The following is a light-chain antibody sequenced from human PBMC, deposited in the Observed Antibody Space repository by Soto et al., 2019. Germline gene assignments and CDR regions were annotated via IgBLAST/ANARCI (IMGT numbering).Light chain of an antibody. CDR1: QSVSSNY. J-gene: IGKJ1*01. V-gene: IGKV3-20*01. Sequence: EMVLTQSPGTLSLSPGXGATLSCRASQSVSSNYLAWYQQKPGQAPRLVIYGASSRATGFPDRFSDSGSGTDFTLTISRLEPEDFAVYYCQKYGYSRTFGQGTKVDIK. CDR2: GAS. CDR3: QKYGYSRT.